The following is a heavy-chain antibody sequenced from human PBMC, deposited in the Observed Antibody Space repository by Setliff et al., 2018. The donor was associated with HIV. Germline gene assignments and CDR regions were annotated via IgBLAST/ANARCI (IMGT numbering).Heavy chain of an antibody. D-gene: IGHD1-26*01. CDR3: ARSPSRSNFGDY. V-gene: IGHV4-39*07. CDR1: GGSISTSSYY. Sequence: SLTCTVSGGSISTSSYYWGWIRQPTGKGLEWIGTVFYSGTTQYNPSFKSRVTISIDTSKNQFSLKMISVTAADTAVYFCARSPSRSNFGDYWGRGALVTVSS. J-gene: IGHJ4*02. CDR2: VFYSGTT.